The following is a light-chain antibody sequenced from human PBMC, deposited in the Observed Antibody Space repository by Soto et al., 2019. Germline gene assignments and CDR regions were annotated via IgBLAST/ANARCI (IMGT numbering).Light chain of an antibody. CDR1: QSISSW. Sequence: DIQMTQSPSTLSASVGDRVTITCRASQSISSWLAWYQQKPGKAPNLLIYKASTLQSGVPSRFSGSGSGTEFTLTISTLQPDDVATYFCQHYSTYPLTFGGGTKVEI. CDR2: KAS. V-gene: IGKV1-5*03. J-gene: IGKJ4*01. CDR3: QHYSTYPLT.